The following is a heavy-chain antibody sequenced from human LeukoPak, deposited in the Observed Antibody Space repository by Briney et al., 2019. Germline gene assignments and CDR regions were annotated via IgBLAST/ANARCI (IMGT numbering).Heavy chain of an antibody. CDR1: GFTFSSYW. Sequence: QPGGSLRLSCAASGFTFSSYWMSWVRQAPGKGLEWVANIKQDGSEKYYVNSVKGRFTISRDNAKNSLYLQMNSLRAEDTAVYYCAELGITMIGGVWGKGTTVTISS. J-gene: IGHJ6*04. CDR3: AELGITMIGGV. D-gene: IGHD3-10*02. CDR2: IKQDGSEK. V-gene: IGHV3-7*01.